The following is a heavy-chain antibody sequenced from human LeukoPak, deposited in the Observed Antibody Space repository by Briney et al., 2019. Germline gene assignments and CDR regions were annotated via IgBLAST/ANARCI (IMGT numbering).Heavy chain of an antibody. CDR1: GGSISSSSYY. Sequence: SETLSLTCTVSGGSISSSSYYWGWIRQPPGKGLEWIGSIYYSGYTYYNPSLESRVTISVDTSKNQFSLKLSSVTAADTAVYYCARIVVVADNWGQGTLVTVSS. V-gene: IGHV4-39*07. CDR3: ARIVVVADN. CDR2: IYYSGYT. D-gene: IGHD3-22*01. J-gene: IGHJ4*02.